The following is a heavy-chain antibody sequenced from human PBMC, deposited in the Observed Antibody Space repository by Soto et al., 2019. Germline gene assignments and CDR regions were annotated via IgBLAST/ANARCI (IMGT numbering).Heavy chain of an antibody. CDR2: ISGSGGST. D-gene: IGHD6-19*01. J-gene: IGHJ5*01. Sequence: EVQLLESGGGWVQPGGSLRLSCAASGFTFSSYAMSWVRQAPGKGLEWVSAISGSGGSTYYADSVKGRFTISRDNSKNTLYLQMNILRAEDTAVYYCAKDGKINGSDQTRSDCWGQGPLVTVSS. CDR3: AKDGKINGSDQTRSDC. V-gene: IGHV3-23*01. CDR1: GFTFSSYA.